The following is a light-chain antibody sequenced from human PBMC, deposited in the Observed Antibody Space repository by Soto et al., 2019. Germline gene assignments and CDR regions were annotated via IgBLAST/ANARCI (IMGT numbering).Light chain of an antibody. CDR1: SSDVGSCNC. CDR3: CSYAGSYTWV. Sequence: QSVLTQPRSVSGSPGQSVTISCTGTSSDVGSCNCVSWYQQHPGKAPKLMIYDVSKRPSGVPDRFSGSKSGNTASLTISGLQAEDEADYHCCSYAGSYTWVFGGGTQLTVL. CDR2: DVS. V-gene: IGLV2-11*01. J-gene: IGLJ3*02.